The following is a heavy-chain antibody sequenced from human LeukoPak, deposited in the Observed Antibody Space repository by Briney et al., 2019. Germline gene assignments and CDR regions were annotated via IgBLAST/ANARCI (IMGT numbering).Heavy chain of an antibody. CDR2: ISGSGGST. CDR3: AKSLRGRETSSFDY. Sequence: PGGSLRLSCAVSGFTFSGYAMSWVRQAPGKGLEWVSVISGSGGSTYHADSVKGRFTISRDNSKNTLYLQMNSLRAEDTAVYYCAKSLRGRETSSFDYWGRRTLVTVSS. V-gene: IGHV3-23*01. CDR1: GFTFSGYA. D-gene: IGHD3-10*01. J-gene: IGHJ4*02.